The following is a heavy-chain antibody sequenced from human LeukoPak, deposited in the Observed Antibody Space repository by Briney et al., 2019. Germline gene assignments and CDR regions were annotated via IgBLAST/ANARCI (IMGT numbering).Heavy chain of an antibody. J-gene: IGHJ5*02. CDR2: IIPIFGTA. V-gene: IGHV1-69*05. CDR3: ARDRIHPDSPGIAAAPRAWFDP. Sequence: SVKVSCKASGGTFSSYAISWVRQAPGQGLEWMGGIIPIFGTANYAQKFQGRVTITTDESTSTAYMELSSLRSEDTAVYYCARDRIHPDSPGIAAAPRAWFDPWGQGTLVTVSS. CDR1: GGTFSSYA. D-gene: IGHD6-13*01.